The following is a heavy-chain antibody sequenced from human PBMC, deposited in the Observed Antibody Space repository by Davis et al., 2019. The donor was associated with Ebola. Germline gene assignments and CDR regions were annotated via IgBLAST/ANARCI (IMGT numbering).Heavy chain of an antibody. Sequence: ASVKVSCKASGYTFTSHTITWVRQAPGQGLEWVGWISAYNGNTDYAQKLQGRVTMTTDTSTSTAYMELRSLRSDDTAVYYCARGAAAGFYWGHGTQVTVSS. CDR2: ISAYNGNT. D-gene: IGHD6-13*01. CDR3: ARGAAAGFY. CDR1: GYTFTSHT. V-gene: IGHV1-18*01. J-gene: IGHJ4*01.